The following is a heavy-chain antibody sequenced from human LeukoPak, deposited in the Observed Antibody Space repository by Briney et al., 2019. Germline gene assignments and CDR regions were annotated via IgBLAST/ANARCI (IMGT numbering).Heavy chain of an antibody. V-gene: IGHV4-34*01. Sequence: PSETLSLTCAVYGGSFSGYYWSWIRQPPGKGLEWIGEINHSGSTNYNPSLKSRVTISVDTSKNQFSLKLSSVTAADTAVYYCARARVDYDILTGPMPYYFDYWGQGTLVTVSS. J-gene: IGHJ4*02. CDR1: GGSFSGYY. D-gene: IGHD3-9*01. CDR3: ARARVDYDILTGPMPYYFDY. CDR2: INHSGST.